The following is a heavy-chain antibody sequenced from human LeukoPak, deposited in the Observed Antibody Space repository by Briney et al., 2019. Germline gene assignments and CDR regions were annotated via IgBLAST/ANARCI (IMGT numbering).Heavy chain of an antibody. D-gene: IGHD1-7*01. Sequence: PGGSLRLSXAASGFTFSSYSMNWVRQAPGKGLEWVSSISSSSSYIYYADSVKGRFTIFKDNTKNSLYLQMNSLRAEDTAVYYCARDINWNYDYWGQGTLVTVSS. J-gene: IGHJ4*02. V-gene: IGHV3-21*01. CDR2: ISSSSSYI. CDR1: GFTFSSYS. CDR3: ARDINWNYDY.